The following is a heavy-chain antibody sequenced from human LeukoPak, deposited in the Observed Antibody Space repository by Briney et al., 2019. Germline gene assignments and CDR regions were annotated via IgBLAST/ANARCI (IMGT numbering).Heavy chain of an antibody. CDR1: GYTFTDYF. D-gene: IGHD3-22*01. Sequence: GASVKVSCKTSGYTFTDYFIHWVRQAPGQGLEWMGGIIPIFGTANYAQKFQGRVTITTDESTSTAYMELSSLRSEDTAVYYCARDQRYYYDSSGYYHFDYWGQGTLVTVSS. V-gene: IGHV1-69*05. J-gene: IGHJ4*02. CDR2: IIPIFGTA. CDR3: ARDQRYYYDSSGYYHFDY.